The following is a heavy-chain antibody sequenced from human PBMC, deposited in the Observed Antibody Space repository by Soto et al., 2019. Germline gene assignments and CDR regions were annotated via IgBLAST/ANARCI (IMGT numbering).Heavy chain of an antibody. CDR2: IYYSGST. D-gene: IGHD2-15*01. CDR1: GGSISSSSYY. V-gene: IGHV4-39*01. J-gene: IGHJ4*02. Sequence: PSETLSLTCTVSGGSISSSSYYWGWIRQPPGKGLEWIGSIYYSGSTYYNPSLKSRVTISVDTSKNQFSLKLSSVTAADTAVYYWAIPGYCSGGSCYSYWGQGTLVTVSS. CDR3: AIPGYCSGGSCYSY.